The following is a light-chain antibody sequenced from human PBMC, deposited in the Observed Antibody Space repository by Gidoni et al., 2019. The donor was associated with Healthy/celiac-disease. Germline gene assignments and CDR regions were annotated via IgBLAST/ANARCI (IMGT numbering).Light chain of an antibody. V-gene: IGKV1-5*03. CDR2: KAS. Sequence: DIQMTQSPSTLYASVGDRVTITCRASQSSSSWLPWYQQKPGKAPKLLIYKASSLESGVPSRFSGSGSGTEFTITISSLQPDDFATYYCQQYNSYSWTFGQGTKVEIK. CDR3: QQYNSYSWT. J-gene: IGKJ1*01. CDR1: QSSSSW.